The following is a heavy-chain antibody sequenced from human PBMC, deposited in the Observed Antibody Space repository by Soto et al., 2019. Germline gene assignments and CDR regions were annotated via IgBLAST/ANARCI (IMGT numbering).Heavy chain of an antibody. Sequence: LSLTCTVSGGSISSYYWSWIRQPPGKGLEWIGYIYYSGSTNYNPSLKSRVTISVDTSKNQFSLKLSSVTAADTAVYYCARDRGKRWLQLFDYWGQGTLVTVSS. V-gene: IGHV4-59*13. J-gene: IGHJ4*02. CDR3: ARDRGKRWLQLFDY. CDR1: GGSISSYY. CDR2: IYYSGST. D-gene: IGHD1-1*01.